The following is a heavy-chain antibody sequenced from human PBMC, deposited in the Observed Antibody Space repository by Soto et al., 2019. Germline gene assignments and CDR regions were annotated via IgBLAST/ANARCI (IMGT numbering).Heavy chain of an antibody. CDR3: ARVGVGHYEFDY. CDR1: GFTFSSYW. J-gene: IGHJ4*02. Sequence: EVQLVESGGALVPPGGSLRLSCAASGFTFSSYWMHWVRQAPGEWLVWVSRIKTDGSSTSYADSVKGRFTISRDNAKNTMYLQMNSLRAEDTAVYYCARVGVGHYEFDYWGQGTLVTVSS. D-gene: IGHD3-16*01. V-gene: IGHV3-74*01. CDR2: IKTDGSST.